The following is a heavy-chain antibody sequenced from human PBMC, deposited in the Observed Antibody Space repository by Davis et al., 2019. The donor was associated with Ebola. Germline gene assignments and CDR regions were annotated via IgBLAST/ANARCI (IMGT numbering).Heavy chain of an antibody. V-gene: IGHV5-51*01. D-gene: IGHD6-6*01. Sequence: GESLKISCKGSGYSFTSYYIGWVRQMTGKGLEWMGIIYPGDSDTRYSPSFQGQVTISADKSISTAHLQWSSLKASDTAMYYCATHIAVRNSHDAFDIWGQGTMVTVSS. J-gene: IGHJ3*02. CDR3: ATHIAVRNSHDAFDI. CDR2: IYPGDSDT. CDR1: GYSFTSYY.